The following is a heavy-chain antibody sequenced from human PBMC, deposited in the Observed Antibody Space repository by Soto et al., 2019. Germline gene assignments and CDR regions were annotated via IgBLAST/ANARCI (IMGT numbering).Heavy chain of an antibody. Sequence: QVQLVQSGAEVKKPGSSVKVSCKASGGTFSSYAISWVRQAPGQGLEWMGGIIPIFGTANYAQKFQGRVTITAEESTSTAYIELSSLSSEDTDVSYCAIPNYYASSGYYYRFDYWGDGTLVTVAS. CDR3: AIPNYYASSGYYYRFDY. V-gene: IGHV1-69*01. D-gene: IGHD3-22*01. J-gene: IGHJ4*01. CDR2: IIPIFGTA. CDR1: GGTFSSYA.